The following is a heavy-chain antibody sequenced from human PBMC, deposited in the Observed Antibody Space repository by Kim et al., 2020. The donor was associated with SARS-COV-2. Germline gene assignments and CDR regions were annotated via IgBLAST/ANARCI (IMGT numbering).Heavy chain of an antibody. CDR1: GGSFSGYY. CDR3: ARGQIAAGSSGWYLEYFQH. Sequence: SETLSLTCAVYGGSFSGYYWSWIRQPPGKGLEWIGEINHSGSTNYNPSLKSRVTISVDTSKNQFSLKLSSVTAADTAVYYCARGQIAAGSSGWYLEYFQHWGQGTLVTVSS. J-gene: IGHJ1*01. CDR2: INHSGST. V-gene: IGHV4-34*01. D-gene: IGHD6-19*01.